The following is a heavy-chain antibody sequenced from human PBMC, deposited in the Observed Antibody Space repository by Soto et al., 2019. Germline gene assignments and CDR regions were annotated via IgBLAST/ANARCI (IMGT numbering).Heavy chain of an antibody. D-gene: IGHD3-3*01. CDR3: ARVGAYSDYWSGYYTSLDY. J-gene: IGHJ4*02. CDR2: IEPSDGST. V-gene: IGHV1-46*01. CDR1: GYPFTNFY. Sequence: QVQPVQSGAEVKKPGASVKVSCKASGYPFTNFYMHWLRQAPGQGLEWMGVIEPSDGSTIYAQKFQGRVTMTRDTSTSAVYMELSSLRSEDTAVYYCARVGAYSDYWSGYYTSLDYWGQGTLVTVSS.